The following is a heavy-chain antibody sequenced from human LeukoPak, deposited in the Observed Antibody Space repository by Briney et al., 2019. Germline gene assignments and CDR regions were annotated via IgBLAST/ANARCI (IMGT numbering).Heavy chain of an antibody. CDR3: ARERAVVNRSYYYGMDV. D-gene: IGHD4-23*01. J-gene: IGHJ6*02. CDR2: IIPILGTA. Sequence: SVKVSCKASGGTFSSYAISWVRQAPGQGLEWMGRIIPILGTANYAQKFQGRVTITADESTSTAYMELSSLRSEDTAVYYCARERAVVNRSYYYGMDVWGQGTTVTVSS. CDR1: GGTFSSYA. V-gene: IGHV1-69*11.